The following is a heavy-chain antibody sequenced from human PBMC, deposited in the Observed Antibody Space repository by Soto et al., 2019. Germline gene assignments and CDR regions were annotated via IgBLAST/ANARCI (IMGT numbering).Heavy chain of an antibody. J-gene: IGHJ6*02. Sequence: GASVKVSCKASGYTFSSYGISWVRQAPGQGLEWMGGIIPIFGTANYAQKFQGRVTITADESTSTAYMELSSLRSEDTAVYYCARVLNYYDSSGLIPDYYYGMDVWGQGTTVTVSS. D-gene: IGHD3-22*01. CDR1: GYTFSSYG. CDR3: ARVLNYYDSSGLIPDYYYGMDV. V-gene: IGHV1-69*13. CDR2: IIPIFGTA.